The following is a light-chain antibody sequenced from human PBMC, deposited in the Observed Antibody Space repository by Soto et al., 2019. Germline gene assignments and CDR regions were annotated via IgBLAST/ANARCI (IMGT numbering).Light chain of an antibody. CDR3: QQYGDSPWT. Sequence: ALTQFPGTLSSSPGERATLSCRASQSVSSSYLAWYQQKPGQAPRLLIYGASSRATGIPDRFSGSGSGTDFTLTINRLEPEYVAVYFCQQYGDSPWTFGQGTKVEI. CDR2: GAS. CDR1: QSVSSSY. J-gene: IGKJ1*01. V-gene: IGKV3-20*01.